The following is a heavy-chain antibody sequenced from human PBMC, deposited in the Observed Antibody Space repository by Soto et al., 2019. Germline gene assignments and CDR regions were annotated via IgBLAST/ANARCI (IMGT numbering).Heavy chain of an antibody. Sequence: EVQLLESGGGLVQPGGSLRLSCAASGFTFSSCAMSWVRQAPGKGLEWVSAIRGSGVSTFYADSVKGRFTISRDNSKNTLYLQMNSLRAEDTAVYYCAREAPFAAVTNGPHFDDWGQGTLVTVSS. V-gene: IGHV3-23*01. CDR1: GFTFSSCA. D-gene: IGHD4-17*01. J-gene: IGHJ4*02. CDR2: IRGSGVST. CDR3: AREAPFAAVTNGPHFDD.